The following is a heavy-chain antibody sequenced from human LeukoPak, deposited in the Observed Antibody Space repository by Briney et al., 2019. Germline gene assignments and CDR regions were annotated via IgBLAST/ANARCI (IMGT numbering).Heavy chain of an antibody. CDR2: MNPNSGNT. V-gene: IGHV1-8*01. CDR1: GYTFTSYD. CDR3: ARGPYSNYPPYYYYYYMDV. Sequence: GPVKVSCKASGYTFTSYDINWVRQATGQGLEWMGWMNPNSGNTGYAQKFQGRVTMTRNTSISTAYMELSSLRSEDTAVYYCARGPYSNYPPYYYYYYMDVWGKGTTVTVSS. J-gene: IGHJ6*03. D-gene: IGHD4-11*01.